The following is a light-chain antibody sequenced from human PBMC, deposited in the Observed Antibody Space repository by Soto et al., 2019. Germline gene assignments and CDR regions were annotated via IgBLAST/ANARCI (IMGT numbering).Light chain of an antibody. Sequence: EIVLTQSPGTLSLSPWERATLSCRASQSVSSSLAWYQQKPGQAPRLLIYGASSRATGIPDRFSGSGSGPDFTLTISRLEPEDFAVYFCQHYGSSRTFGQGTKVDI. J-gene: IGKJ1*01. CDR1: QSVSSS. CDR2: GAS. V-gene: IGKV3-20*01. CDR3: QHYGSSRT.